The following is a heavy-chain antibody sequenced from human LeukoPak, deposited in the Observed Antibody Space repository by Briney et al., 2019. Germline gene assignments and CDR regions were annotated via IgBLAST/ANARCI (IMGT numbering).Heavy chain of an antibody. V-gene: IGHV1-2*02. CDR3: ATRGYGSGSYSDY. Sequence: ASVKVSCKASGYTFTGYYMHWVRQAPGQGLEWMGWINPNSGGTNYAQKFQGRVTMTRDTSTSTAYMELRSLRSDDTAVYYCATRGYGSGSYSDYWGQGTLVTVSS. D-gene: IGHD3-10*01. CDR1: GYTFTGYY. CDR2: INPNSGGT. J-gene: IGHJ4*02.